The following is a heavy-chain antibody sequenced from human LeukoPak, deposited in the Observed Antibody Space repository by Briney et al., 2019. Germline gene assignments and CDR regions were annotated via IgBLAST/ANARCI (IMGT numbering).Heavy chain of an antibody. CDR3: ARDGGSSGYSGAFDI. Sequence: GGSLRLSCAASGFTFSSYAMHWVRQAPGKGLEYVSAISSNGGSTYYANSVKGRFTISRDNSKNTLYLQMGSLRAEDMAVYYCARDGGSSGYSGAFDIWGQGTMVTVSS. J-gene: IGHJ3*02. CDR1: GFTFSSYA. D-gene: IGHD3-22*01. CDR2: ISSNGGST. V-gene: IGHV3-64*01.